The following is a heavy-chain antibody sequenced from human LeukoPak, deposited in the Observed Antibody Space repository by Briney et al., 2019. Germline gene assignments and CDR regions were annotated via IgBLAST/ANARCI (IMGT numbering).Heavy chain of an antibody. CDR1: GFTFSDAW. J-gene: IGHJ4*02. D-gene: IGHD3-22*01. Sequence: GGSLRLSCVGSGFTFSDAWMSWVRQAPGKGLEWVSAISGSGGSTYYADSVKGRFTISRDNSKNTLYLQMNSLRAEDTAVYYCAKVGPHIVVVITTFLDYWGQGTLVTVSS. CDR2: ISGSGGST. CDR3: AKVGPHIVVVITTFLDY. V-gene: IGHV3-23*01.